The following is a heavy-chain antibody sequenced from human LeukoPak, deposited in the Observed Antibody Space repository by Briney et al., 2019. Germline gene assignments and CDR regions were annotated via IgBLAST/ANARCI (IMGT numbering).Heavy chain of an antibody. D-gene: IGHD6-13*01. CDR1: GFTFNSYW. Sequence: GGSLRLSCAASGFTFNSYWMCWVLQAPGKGLEWVANIKQDGSEKYYVDSMKGRFTISRDNAKNSLYLQMNSLRAEDTAVYYCARDKTTAGGPVDYWGQGTLVTVSS. V-gene: IGHV3-7*01. CDR3: ARDKTTAGGPVDY. J-gene: IGHJ4*02. CDR2: IKQDGSEK.